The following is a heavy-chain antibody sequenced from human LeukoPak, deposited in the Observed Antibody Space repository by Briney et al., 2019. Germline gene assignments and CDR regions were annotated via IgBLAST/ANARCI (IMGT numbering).Heavy chain of an antibody. J-gene: IGHJ5*02. D-gene: IGHD3-3*01. CDR2: INPSGGST. CDR3: ARDRSEVKWFDP. CDR1: GYTFTSYY. Sequence: ASVKVSCKASGYTFTSYYMHWVRQAPGQGLELMGIINPSGGSTSYAQKFQGRVTMTRDTSTSTVYMELSSLRSEDTAVYYCARDRSEVKWFDPWGQGTLVTVSS. V-gene: IGHV1-46*01.